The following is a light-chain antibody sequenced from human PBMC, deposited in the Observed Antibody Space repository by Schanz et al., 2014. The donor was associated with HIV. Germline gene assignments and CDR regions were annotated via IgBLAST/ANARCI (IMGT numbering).Light chain of an antibody. J-gene: IGKJ1*01. CDR1: QGISSS. CDR3: QQYNSYSTWT. Sequence: IQLTQSPSSLSASVGDRVTITCRASQGISSSLAWYQQKPGKAPKLLIYGASTLQSGVPSRFSGSGSGTEFTLTISSLQPDDFATYYCQQYNSYSTWTFGQGTKVEIK. V-gene: IGKV1-9*01. CDR2: GAS.